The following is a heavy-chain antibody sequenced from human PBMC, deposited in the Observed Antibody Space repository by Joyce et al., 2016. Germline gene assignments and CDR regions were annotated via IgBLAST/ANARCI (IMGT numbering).Heavy chain of an antibody. CDR3: ATSTSYDSSGYFS. CDR1: GGTFSTYA. Sequence: QVQLVQSGAEVKKPGSSVKVSCKATGGTFSTYAFTWVRQAPGQGLEWMGGIIPVFGTTDDAQKFQGRVTITAGESTTTAYRELSSLTSEDTAVYYCATSTSYDSSGYFSWGQGTLVTVSS. V-gene: IGHV1-69*01. CDR2: IIPVFGTT. D-gene: IGHD3-22*01. J-gene: IGHJ5*02.